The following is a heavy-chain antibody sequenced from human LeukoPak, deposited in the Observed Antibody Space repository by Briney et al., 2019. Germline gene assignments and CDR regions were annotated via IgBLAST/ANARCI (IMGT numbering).Heavy chain of an antibody. CDR1: GYTFTSYY. CDR3: AKTHLRTAYYFDY. V-gene: IGHV1-46*01. Sequence: ASVKVSCKASGYTFTSYYMHWVRQAPGQGLEWMGIINPSGGSTSYAQKFQDRVTMTRDMSTSTVYMELSSLRSEDTAVYYCAKTHLRTAYYFDYWGQGTLVTVSS. CDR2: INPSGGST. D-gene: IGHD3-3*01. J-gene: IGHJ4*02.